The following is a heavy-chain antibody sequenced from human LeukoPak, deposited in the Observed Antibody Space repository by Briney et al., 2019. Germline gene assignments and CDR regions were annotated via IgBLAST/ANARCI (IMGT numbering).Heavy chain of an antibody. J-gene: IGHJ4*02. CDR3: ARGGYSSSWYDGY. Sequence: PSETLSLTCTVSGGSISSGGYYWSWIRQHPGKGLEWLGNIHYSGSTKTNLSLKSRVTLSVDASKNQFSLKLSSVTAADTAVYYCARGGYSSSWYDGYWGQGPLVTVSS. V-gene: IGHV4-61*08. CDR2: IHYSGST. CDR1: GGSISSGGYY. D-gene: IGHD6-13*01.